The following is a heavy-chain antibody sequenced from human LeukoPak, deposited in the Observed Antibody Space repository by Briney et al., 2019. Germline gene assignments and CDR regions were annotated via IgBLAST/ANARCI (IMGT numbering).Heavy chain of an antibody. CDR1: GVSISRYY. CDR3: ARSDYHNSGSHTVFDAFDI. V-gene: IGHV4-59*01. CDR2: IDDSGNT. J-gene: IGHJ3*02. Sequence: SETLSLTCTVSGVSISRYYWSWIRRPPGKGLEWIGYIDDSGNTNYNPSLKSQVTISVDKSKNQFSLKLSFVTAADTAMYYCARSDYHNSGSHTVFDAFDIWGQGTRVTVSS. D-gene: IGHD3-10*01.